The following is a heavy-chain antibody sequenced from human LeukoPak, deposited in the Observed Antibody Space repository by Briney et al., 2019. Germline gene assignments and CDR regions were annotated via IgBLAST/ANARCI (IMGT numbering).Heavy chain of an antibody. D-gene: IGHD3-22*01. CDR3: ASGIVAHAFDI. Sequence: GGSLRLSCAASGFTFSSYEMNWVRQAPGKGLEWVSYISSSGSTIYYADSVKGRFTISRDNAKNSLYLQMNSLRAEDTAVYYCASGIVAHAFDIWGQGTMVTVSS. CDR2: ISSSGSTI. CDR1: GFTFSSYE. J-gene: IGHJ3*02. V-gene: IGHV3-48*03.